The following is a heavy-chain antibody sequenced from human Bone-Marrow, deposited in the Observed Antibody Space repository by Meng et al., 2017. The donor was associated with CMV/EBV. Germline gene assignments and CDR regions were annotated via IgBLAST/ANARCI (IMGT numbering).Heavy chain of an antibody. CDR3: AREGGASCSSTSCYVFDY. V-gene: IGHV4-61*01. Sequence: RSGSYYWSWIRQPHGKGLEWIGYIYYSGTTNYNPSLKSRVTISVDTSKNQFSLKLSSVTAADTAVYYCAREGGASCSSTSCYVFDYWGQGTLVTVSS. CDR1: RSGSYY. CDR2: IYYSGTT. D-gene: IGHD2-2*01. J-gene: IGHJ4*02.